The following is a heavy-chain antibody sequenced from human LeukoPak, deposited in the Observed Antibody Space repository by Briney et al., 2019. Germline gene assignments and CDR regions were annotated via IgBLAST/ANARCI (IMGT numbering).Heavy chain of an antibody. D-gene: IGHD3-10*01. CDR2: INHSGST. V-gene: IGHV4-39*07. J-gene: IGHJ6*03. CDR3: ARVGLYYYGSGSYRSYYYYYYMDV. Sequence: SETLSLTCTVSGGSISSSSYYWSWIRQPPGKGLEWIGEINHSGSTNYNPSLKSRVTISVDTSKNQFSLKLSSVTAADTAVYYCARVGLYYYGSGSYRSYYYYYYMDVWGKGTTVTVSS. CDR1: GGSISSSSYY.